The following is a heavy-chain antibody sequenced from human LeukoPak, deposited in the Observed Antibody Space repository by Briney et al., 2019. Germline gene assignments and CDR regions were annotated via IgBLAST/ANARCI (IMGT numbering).Heavy chain of an antibody. CDR1: GGSISSYY. CDR2: IYYSGST. J-gene: IGHJ4*02. D-gene: IGHD6-6*01. V-gene: IGHV4-59*01. CDR3: ARVTMVSSSIDY. Sequence: PSETLSLTCTVSGGSISSYYWNWIRQPPGKGLDRIGYIYYSGSTNYNPSLKSRVTMSLDTSKNQFSLKLSSVTAADTAVYYCARVTMVSSSIDYWGQGTLVTVSS.